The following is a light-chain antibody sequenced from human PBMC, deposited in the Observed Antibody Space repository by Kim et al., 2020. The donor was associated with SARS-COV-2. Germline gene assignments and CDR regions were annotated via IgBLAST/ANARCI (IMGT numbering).Light chain of an antibody. V-gene: IGKV3D-15*01. CDR3: QQYNIGPPYT. CDR2: GAS. Sequence: VSPGESATLPCGDSQCVSSNLAWYEQKWRQAPRPLIYGASNGATYIPARYCGSGCGTEFTLTISSVQSGDFAVYYCQQYNIGPPYTFGKGTNLEI. J-gene: IGKJ2*01. CDR1: QCVSSN.